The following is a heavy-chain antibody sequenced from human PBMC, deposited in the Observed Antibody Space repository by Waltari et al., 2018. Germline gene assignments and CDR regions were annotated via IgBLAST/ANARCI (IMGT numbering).Heavy chain of an antibody. Sequence: QVQLVQSGAEVKKPGASVKVSCKASGYTFTSYYMHWVRQAPGQGLEWMGIINPIGGSTSYAQKFQGRVTMTRDTSTSTVYMELNSLRAEDTAVYYCARDLRLYQLPHYYYGMDVWGQGTTVTVSS. V-gene: IGHV1-46*01. D-gene: IGHD6-6*01. CDR3: ARDLRLYQLPHYYYGMDV. CDR2: INPIGGST. CDR1: GYTFTSYY. J-gene: IGHJ6*02.